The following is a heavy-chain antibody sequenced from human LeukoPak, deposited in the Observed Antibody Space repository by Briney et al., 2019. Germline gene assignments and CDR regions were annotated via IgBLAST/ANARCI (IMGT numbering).Heavy chain of an antibody. V-gene: IGHV1-46*03. CDR3: ATLGATLDY. Sequence: ASAKVSCKASGYTFTSSYMHWVRQAPGQRLEWMGIINPSGGSTSYAQKFQGRVTMTRDTSTSTVYMELSSLRSGDTAVYYCATLGATLDYWGQGTLVTVSS. J-gene: IGHJ4*02. CDR2: INPSGGST. D-gene: IGHD1-26*01. CDR1: GYTFTSSY.